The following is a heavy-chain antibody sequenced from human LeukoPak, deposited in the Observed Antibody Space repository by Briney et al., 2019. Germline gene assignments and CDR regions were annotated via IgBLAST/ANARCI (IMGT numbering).Heavy chain of an antibody. J-gene: IGHJ4*02. CDR1: GFTFSSYW. V-gene: IGHV3-7*01. D-gene: IGHD3-10*01. CDR2: IKQDGSEK. Sequence: GGSLRLSCAASGFTFSSYWMSWVRQAPGKGLEWVANIKQDGSEKYYVDSVKGRFTISRDNAKNSLYLQMNSLRAEDTAVYYCAKDSHLLWFGELLLPIDYWGQGTLVTVSS. CDR3: AKDSHLLWFGELLLPIDY.